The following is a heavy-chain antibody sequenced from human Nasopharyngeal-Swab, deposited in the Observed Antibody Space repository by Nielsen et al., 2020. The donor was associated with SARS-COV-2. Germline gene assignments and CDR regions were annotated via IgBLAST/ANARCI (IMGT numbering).Heavy chain of an antibody. J-gene: IGHJ4*02. CDR1: GYSFTNYG. Sequence: ASVKVSCKASGYSFTNYGITWVRQAPGQGLEWMGWISPYSGGTNYAQNLQDRVTMTTDTSTSTAYMELKNLRSDDTAVYYCARDVGDYGDYSVSFDYWGQGTLVTVSS. CDR3: ARDVGDYGDYSVSFDY. V-gene: IGHV1-18*01. CDR2: ISPYSGGT. D-gene: IGHD4-17*01.